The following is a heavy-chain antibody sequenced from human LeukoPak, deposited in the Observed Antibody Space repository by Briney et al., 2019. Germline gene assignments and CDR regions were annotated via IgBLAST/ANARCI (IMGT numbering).Heavy chain of an antibody. V-gene: IGHV4-4*09. Sequence: SETLSLTCVVSGGSISGYYWSWIRQPPGKGLEWIGYIYTSGSTNYNPSLKSRVTISVDTSKNQFSLKLSSVTAADTAVYYCARHGYYDFWSGYFDYWGQGTLVTVSS. CDR3: ARHGYYDFWSGYFDY. CDR1: GGSISGYY. CDR2: IYTSGST. D-gene: IGHD3-3*01. J-gene: IGHJ4*02.